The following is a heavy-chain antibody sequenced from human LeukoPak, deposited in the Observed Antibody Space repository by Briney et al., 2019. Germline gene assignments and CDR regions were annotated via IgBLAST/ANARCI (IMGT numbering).Heavy chain of an antibody. CDR1: GFTFDDYA. CDR2: ISWNSGSI. CDR3: AKDSRYDYGETQLDY. V-gene: IGHV3-9*01. J-gene: IGHJ4*02. D-gene: IGHD4-17*01. Sequence: GGSLRLSCAASGFTFDDYAMHWVRQAPGKGLEWVSGISWNSGSIGYADSVKGRFTISRDNAKNSLYLQMNSLRAEDTALYYCAKDSRYDYGETQLDYWGQGTLVTVSS.